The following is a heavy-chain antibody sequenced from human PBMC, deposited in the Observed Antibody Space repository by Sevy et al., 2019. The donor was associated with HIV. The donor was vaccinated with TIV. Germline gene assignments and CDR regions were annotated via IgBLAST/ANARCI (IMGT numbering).Heavy chain of an antibody. CDR3: ARLSGMITFGGVIVDYFDY. CDR1: GGSISSSSYY. J-gene: IGHJ4*02. CDR2: VYYSGST. D-gene: IGHD3-16*02. Sequence: SETLSLTCTVSGGSISSSSYYWGWIRQPPGKGLEWIGSVYYSGSTYYNPSLKSRVTISVDTSKNQFSLKLSSVTAADTAVYYCARLSGMITFGGVIVDYFDYWGQGTLVTVSS. V-gene: IGHV4-39*01.